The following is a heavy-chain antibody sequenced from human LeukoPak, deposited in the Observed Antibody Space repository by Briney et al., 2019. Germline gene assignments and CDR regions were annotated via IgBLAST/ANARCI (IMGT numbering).Heavy chain of an antibody. J-gene: IGHJ4*02. CDR3: AKYGRYCSSTSCLDYNYYFDY. CDR1: GHTLTEIS. D-gene: IGHD2-2*01. Sequence: ASVKVSCKVSGHTLTEISMHWVRQAPGKGLEWMGGFDPEDGETMYAQKFQGRVTMTEDTSTDTAYMELSSLRAEDTAVYYCAKYGRYCSSTSCLDYNYYFDYWGQGTLVTVSS. CDR2: FDPEDGET. V-gene: IGHV1-24*01.